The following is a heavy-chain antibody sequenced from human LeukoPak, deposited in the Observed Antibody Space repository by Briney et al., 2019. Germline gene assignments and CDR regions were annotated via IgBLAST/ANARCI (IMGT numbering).Heavy chain of an antibody. J-gene: IGHJ5*02. CDR1: GGSISSHY. CDR3: ARVGITGTGPSEPFDP. D-gene: IGHD1-7*01. CDR2: IYYSGGT. V-gene: IGHV4-59*11. Sequence: PSETLSLTCTVSGGSISSHYWSWIRQPPGKGLEWISYIYYSGGTNYTPSLKSRVTISVDTSKNQFSLKLSSLTAADTAVYYCARVGITGTGPSEPFDPWGQGTLVTVSS.